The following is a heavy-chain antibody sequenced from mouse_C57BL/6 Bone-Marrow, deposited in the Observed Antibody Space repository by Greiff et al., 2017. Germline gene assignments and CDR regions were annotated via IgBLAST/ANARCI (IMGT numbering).Heavy chain of an antibody. V-gene: IGHV5-4*01. Sequence: VQLKESGGGLVKPGGSLKLSCAASGFTFSSYAMSWVRQTPEKRLEWVATISDGGSYTYYPDNVKGRFTISRDNAKNNLYLQMSHLKSEDTAMYYCARETVRLDAMDYWGQGTSVTVSS. CDR1: GFTFSSYA. J-gene: IGHJ4*01. CDR3: ARETVRLDAMDY. CDR2: ISDGGSYT.